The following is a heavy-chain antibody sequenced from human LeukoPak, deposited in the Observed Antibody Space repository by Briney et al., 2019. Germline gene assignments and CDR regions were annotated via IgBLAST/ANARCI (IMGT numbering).Heavy chain of an antibody. CDR2: IYYSGST. CDR3: ARESRYSPCDY. Sequence: PSETLSLTCTVSGGSISSGGYYWSWIRQHPGKGLEWIGYIYYSGSTYYNPSLKSRDTIPVDTSKNQFSLKLSSVTAADTAVYYCARESRYSPCDYRGQGTLVTVSS. D-gene: IGHD1-26*01. J-gene: IGHJ4*02. CDR1: GGSISSGGYY. V-gene: IGHV4-31*03.